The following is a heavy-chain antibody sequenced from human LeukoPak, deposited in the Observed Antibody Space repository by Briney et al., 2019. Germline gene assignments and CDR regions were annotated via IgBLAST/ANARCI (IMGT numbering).Heavy chain of an antibody. CDR1: GGSFNSTSYS. J-gene: IGHJ3*02. CDR2: FSNSGSN. CDR3: ARDRRIRDDWWRGQSPDAFDI. V-gene: IGHV4-39*07. D-gene: IGHD2-15*01. Sequence: SETLSLTCSVSGGSFNSTSYSWGWVRQPPGKGLEWIGSFSNSGSNSYNPSLKSRVTTSADTSKNQFSLKLSSVTAADTAVYYCARDRRIRDDWWRGQSPDAFDIWGQGTMVTVSS.